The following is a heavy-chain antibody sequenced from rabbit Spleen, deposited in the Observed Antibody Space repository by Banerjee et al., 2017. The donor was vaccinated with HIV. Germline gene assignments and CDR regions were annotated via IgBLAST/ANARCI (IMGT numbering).Heavy chain of an antibody. CDR2: IYAGSSGFT. CDR3: ARDTGSSFSSYGMDL. J-gene: IGHJ6*01. Sequence: QSLEESGGDLVKPGASLTLTCTASGLDFSSSYWISWVRQAPGKGLEWIACIYAGSSGFTYHASWAKGRFTCSKTSSTTVTLQMTSLTVADTATYFCARDTGSSFSSYGMDLWGPGTLVTVS. D-gene: IGHD8-1*01. V-gene: IGHV1S40*01. CDR1: GLDFSSSYW.